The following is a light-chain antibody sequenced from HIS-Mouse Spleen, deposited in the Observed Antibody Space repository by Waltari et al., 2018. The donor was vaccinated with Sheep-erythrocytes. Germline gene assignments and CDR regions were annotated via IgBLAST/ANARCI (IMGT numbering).Light chain of an antibody. CDR1: SSDVGSYNL. J-gene: IGLJ2*01. V-gene: IGLV2-23*01. Sequence: QSALTQPASVSGSPGQSITISCTGTSSDVGSYNLVSWYQQHPGKAPKLMIYEGSKRPSGVSNRFSGSKSGNTASLTISGLQAMDEADYYCQAWDSSTAVFGGGTKLTVL. CDR2: EGS. CDR3: QAWDSSTAV.